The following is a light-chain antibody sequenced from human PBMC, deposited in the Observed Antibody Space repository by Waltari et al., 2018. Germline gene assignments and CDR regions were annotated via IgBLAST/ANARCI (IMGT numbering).Light chain of an antibody. CDR2: DAS. J-gene: IGKJ1*01. Sequence: EIVLTQSPATLSLSPGERATLSCRASQSVRSYLAWYQQKPGQAPRLLIYDASNRASGIPARFSGSGSGTDFSLSISSLEPEDFAVYYCHQYVASRTFGQGTKVEIK. CDR3: HQYVASRT. V-gene: IGKV3-11*01. CDR1: QSVRSY.